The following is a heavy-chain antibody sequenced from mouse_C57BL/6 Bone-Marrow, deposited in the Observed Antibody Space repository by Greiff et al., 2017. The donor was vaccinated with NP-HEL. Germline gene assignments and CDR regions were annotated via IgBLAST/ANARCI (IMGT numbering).Heavy chain of an antibody. CDR3: ARDGYYPFAY. Sequence: EVQGVESGGGLVKPGGSLKLSCAASGFTFSDYGKHWVRQAPEKGLEWVAYISSGSSTIYYADTVKGRFTISRDNAKNTLFLQMTSLRSEDTAMYYCARDGYYPFAYWGQGTLVTVSA. CDR2: ISSGSSTI. CDR1: GFTFSDYG. J-gene: IGHJ3*01. D-gene: IGHD2-3*01. V-gene: IGHV5-17*01.